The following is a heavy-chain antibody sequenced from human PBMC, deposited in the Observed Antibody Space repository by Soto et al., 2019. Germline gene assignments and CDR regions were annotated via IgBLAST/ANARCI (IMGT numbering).Heavy chain of an antibody. V-gene: IGHV4-31*03. CDR2: IYHTGST. D-gene: IGHD2-15*01. CDR1: GDSVTRGGYY. CDR3: AREGRGICATATCLERCLFYGLDV. J-gene: IGHJ6*02. Sequence: QVQLQESGPGLVKPFQTLSLTCSVSGDSVTRGGYYWNWIRQHPGKGLEWIGYIYHTGSTYYNPSLQSRSTLSLDTSTNQFSLKLASVTAADSAVYYCAREGRGICATATCLERCLFYGLDVWGQGTTVTVSS.